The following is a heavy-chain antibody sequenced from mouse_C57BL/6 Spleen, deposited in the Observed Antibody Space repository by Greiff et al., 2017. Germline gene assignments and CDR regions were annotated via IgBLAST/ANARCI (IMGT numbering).Heavy chain of an antibody. CDR1: GYTFTSYW. Sequence: QVQLQQPGAELARPGTSVKLSCKASGYTFTSYWMHWVKQRPGQGLEWIGVIDPSDSYTTYNQKFKGKATLTVDPSSSTAYMQLSRLTSEDSAVYCCARDYGSSYYFDYWGQGTTLTVSS. J-gene: IGHJ2*01. CDR3: ARDYGSSYYFDY. V-gene: IGHV1-59*01. D-gene: IGHD1-1*01. CDR2: IDPSDSYT.